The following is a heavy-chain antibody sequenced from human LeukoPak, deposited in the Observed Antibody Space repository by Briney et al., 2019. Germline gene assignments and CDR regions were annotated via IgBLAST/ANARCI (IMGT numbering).Heavy chain of an antibody. J-gene: IGHJ4*02. Sequence: GSLRLSCAASGFTFSSYAMSWVRQAPGKGLEWIGEINHSGSTNYNPSLKSRVTISADTSKNQFSLKLSSVTAADTAVYYCARASGYSYGYWVDYWGQGTLVTVSS. CDR3: ARASGYSYGYWVDY. D-gene: IGHD5-18*01. CDR1: GFTFSSYA. V-gene: IGHV4-34*01. CDR2: INHSGST.